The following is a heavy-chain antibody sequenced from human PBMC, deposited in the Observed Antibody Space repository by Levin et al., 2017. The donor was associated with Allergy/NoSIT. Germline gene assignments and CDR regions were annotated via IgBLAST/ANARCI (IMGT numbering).Heavy chain of an antibody. Sequence: GGSLRLSCAASGFTFSTYWMMWVRQAPGKGLEWVANIRQDGSEKYYVDSVKGRFTISRDNAKNSLYLQMNSLRAEDTAVYYCAKGMRGSGWYGHYFDYWGQGTLVTVSS. CDR2: IRQDGSEK. CDR3: AKGMRGSGWYGHYFDY. J-gene: IGHJ4*02. V-gene: IGHV3-7*01. D-gene: IGHD6-19*01. CDR1: GFTFSTYW.